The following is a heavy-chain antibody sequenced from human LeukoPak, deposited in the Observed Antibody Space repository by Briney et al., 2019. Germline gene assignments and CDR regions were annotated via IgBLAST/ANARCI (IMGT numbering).Heavy chain of an antibody. D-gene: IGHD4-23*01. V-gene: IGHV1-2*02. CDR3: ATDYAGNSVPDY. CDR1: GYTFTGYY. CDR2: INPNSGGT. J-gene: IGHJ4*02. Sequence: GASVKVSCKASGYTFTGYYMHWVRQAPGQGLEWMGWINPNSGGTNYAQKFQGRVTMTGDTSISTAYMELSWLRSDDTALYYCATDYAGNSVPDYWGQGTLVTVSS.